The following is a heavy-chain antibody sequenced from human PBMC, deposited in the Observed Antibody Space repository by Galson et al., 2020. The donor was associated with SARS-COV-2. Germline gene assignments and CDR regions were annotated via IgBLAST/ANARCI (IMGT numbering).Heavy chain of an antibody. J-gene: IGHJ4*02. CDR2: IYYSGIT. V-gene: IGHV4-31*03. Sequence: ASETLSLTCTVSGGSISSGGYYWSWIRPDPGKGLEWIGYIYYSGITSYNPSLKSRLTISLDTFKNQFSLKVRSVPAADTAVYYCARNPMAHFDYWCQGTLVTVSS. CDR1: GGSISSGGYY. CDR3: ARNPMAHFDY.